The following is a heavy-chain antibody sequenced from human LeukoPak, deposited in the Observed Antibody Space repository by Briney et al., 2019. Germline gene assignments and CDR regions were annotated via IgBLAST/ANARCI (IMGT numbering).Heavy chain of an antibody. CDR3: AGIYSYVHRPTEY. Sequence: MAGGSLRLSCAASGFTFSDYYMSWIRQAPGKGLEWLSYISSSGSTKYYANSVKGRFTISRDNTGNSLYLQMNRLRAEDTAIYYCAGIYSYVHRPTEYWGQGILVTVSS. D-gene: IGHD5-18*01. CDR1: GFTFSDYY. V-gene: IGHV3-11*01. CDR2: ISSSGSTK. J-gene: IGHJ4*02.